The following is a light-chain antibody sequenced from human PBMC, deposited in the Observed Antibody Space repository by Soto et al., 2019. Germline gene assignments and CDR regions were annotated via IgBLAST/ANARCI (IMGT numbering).Light chain of an antibody. J-gene: IGLJ2*01. V-gene: IGLV2-23*01. CDR3: YSYTGMNTVV. CDR2: EGS. Sequence: QSVLTQPASVSGSPGQSITISCTGTSSDIGSFNLVSWYQQYPAKAPKLMIYEGSKRPSGVSNRFSGSKSGNTASLTISGLQAEDEADYYCYSYTGMNTVVFGGGTKLTVL. CDR1: SSDIGSFNL.